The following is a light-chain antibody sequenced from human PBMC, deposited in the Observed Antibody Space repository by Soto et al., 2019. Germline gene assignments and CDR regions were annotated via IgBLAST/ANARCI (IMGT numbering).Light chain of an antibody. V-gene: IGKV3-20*01. CDR1: QGVFSNF. CDR2: GAS. CDR3: QQYGSSPIT. J-gene: IGKJ5*01. Sequence: EIVLTQSPGTLSLSPGERATLSCRASQGVFSNFLAWYQQKPGQAPRLLIYGASSRATGIPDRFSGSGSGTDFTLTISRLEAEDFEVYFCQQYGSSPITFGQGTRLEIK.